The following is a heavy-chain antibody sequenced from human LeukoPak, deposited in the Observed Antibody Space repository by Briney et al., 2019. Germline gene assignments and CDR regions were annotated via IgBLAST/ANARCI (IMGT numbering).Heavy chain of an antibody. V-gene: IGHV1-2*02. CDR1: GYTFTGYS. Sequence: ASVTVSSTASGYTFTGYSIHSVRQAPGQGLERMGWINPNSGGTNYAHKFQGRVTMTRDTAISTAYMELSRLRSHDTDLYYCARFGVLGNYWGQGTLVTVSS. D-gene: IGHD2-8*02. CDR3: ARFGVLGNY. CDR2: INPNSGGT. J-gene: IGHJ4*02.